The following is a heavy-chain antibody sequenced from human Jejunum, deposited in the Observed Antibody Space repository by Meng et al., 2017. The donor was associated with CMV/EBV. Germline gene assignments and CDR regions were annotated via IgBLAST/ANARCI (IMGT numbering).Heavy chain of an antibody. CDR3: ARGLNSFDK. V-gene: IGHV3-72*01. D-gene: IGHD2-8*01. J-gene: IGHJ4*02. CDR1: GFTFSEHY. Sequence: SCAVSGFTFSEHYMDWFRQPQGKGLEWLGRSRNKYNSYTIEYAASVKGRFTISREDSKNTLSLQMNSLKTEDTAVYYCARGLNSFDKWGQGTLVTVSS. CDR2: SRNKYNSYTI.